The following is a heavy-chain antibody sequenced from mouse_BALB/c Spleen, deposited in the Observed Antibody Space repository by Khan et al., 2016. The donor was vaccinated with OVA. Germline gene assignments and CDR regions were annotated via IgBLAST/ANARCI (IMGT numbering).Heavy chain of an antibody. CDR2: IDPYDSET. CDR3: STTPFAY. CDR1: GYTFTSYW. J-gene: IGHJ3*01. V-gene: IGHV1-74*01. D-gene: IGHD2-1*01. Sequence: VQLQQSGAELVRPGASVKLSCEASGYTFTSYWMNWVKQSPEQGLEWIGRIDPYDSETHYNQNFKDKAILTVDKSSNKAYMQLSSLTSEDSAVYCCSTTPFAYWGQGTLVTVSA.